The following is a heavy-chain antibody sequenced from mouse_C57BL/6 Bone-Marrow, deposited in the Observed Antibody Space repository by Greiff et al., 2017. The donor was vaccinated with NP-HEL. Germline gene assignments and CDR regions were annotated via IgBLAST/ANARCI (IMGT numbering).Heavy chain of an antibody. CDR1: GYSITSGYY. CDR2: ISYDGSN. Sequence: EVKLQESGPGLVKPSQSLSLTCSVTGYSITSGYYWNWIRQFPGNKLEWMGYISYDGSNNYNPSLKNRISITRDTSKNQFFLKLNSVTTEDTATYYCARDGLRRGDYYAMDYWGQGTSVTVSS. D-gene: IGHD2-2*01. V-gene: IGHV3-6*01. J-gene: IGHJ4*01. CDR3: ARDGLRRGDYYAMDY.